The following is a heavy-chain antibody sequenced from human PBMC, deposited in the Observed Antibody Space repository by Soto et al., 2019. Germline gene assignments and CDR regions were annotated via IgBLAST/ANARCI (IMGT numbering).Heavy chain of an antibody. CDR3: ARDPVLLDRSYCISTSSWFEFDY. V-gene: IGHV1-69*13. D-gene: IGHD2-2*01. Sequence: SVKVSCKASGGTFSSYAISWVRQAPGQGLEWMGGIIPIFGTANYAQKFQGRVTITADESTSTAYMELSSLRSEDTAVYYCARDPVLLDRSYCISTSSWFEFDYWGQGTLVTVSS. CDR1: GGTFSSYA. CDR2: IIPIFGTA. J-gene: IGHJ4*02.